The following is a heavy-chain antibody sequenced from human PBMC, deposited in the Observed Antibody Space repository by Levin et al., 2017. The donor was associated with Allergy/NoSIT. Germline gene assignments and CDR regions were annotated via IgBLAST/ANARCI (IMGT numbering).Heavy chain of an antibody. CDR3: TTFYDYGDDGALDY. Sequence: GGSLRLSCAASGFTFSNAWMSWVRQAPGKGLEWVGRIKSKTDGGTTDYAAPVKGRFTISRDDSKNTLYLQMNSLKTEDTAVYYCTTFYDYGDDGALDYWGQGTLVTVSS. CDR1: GFTFSNAW. CDR2: IKSKTDGGTT. V-gene: IGHV3-15*01. D-gene: IGHD4-17*01. J-gene: IGHJ4*02.